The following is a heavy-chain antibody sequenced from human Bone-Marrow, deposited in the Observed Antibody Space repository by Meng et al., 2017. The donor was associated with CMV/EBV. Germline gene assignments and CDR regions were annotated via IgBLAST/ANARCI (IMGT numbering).Heavy chain of an antibody. J-gene: IGHJ6*02. D-gene: IGHD2/OR15-2a*01. CDR1: GFTFDDYG. Sequence: GESLKISCAASGFTFDDYGMSWVRQAPGKGLEWVSVIYSGGSSTYYADSVKGRFTISRDNSKNTLYLQMNSLRAEDTAVYYCAKDTPLRTTDYYYYGMDVWGQGTTVTVSS. V-gene: IGHV3-23*03. CDR2: IYSGGSST. CDR3: AKDTPLRTTDYYYYGMDV.